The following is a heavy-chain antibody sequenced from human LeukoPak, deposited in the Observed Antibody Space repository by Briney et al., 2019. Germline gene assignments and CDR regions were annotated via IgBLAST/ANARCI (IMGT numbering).Heavy chain of an antibody. Sequence: SGGSLRLCCAASGFTFSSYGMHWVRQAAGKGLEWVAVISYDGSNKYYADSVKGRFTISRDNSKNTLYLQMNSLRAEDTAVYYCAKEGRDIPHDYWGQGTLVTVSS. CDR1: GFTFSSYG. D-gene: IGHD3-10*01. CDR3: AKEGRDIPHDY. J-gene: IGHJ4*02. V-gene: IGHV3-30*18. CDR2: ISYDGSNK.